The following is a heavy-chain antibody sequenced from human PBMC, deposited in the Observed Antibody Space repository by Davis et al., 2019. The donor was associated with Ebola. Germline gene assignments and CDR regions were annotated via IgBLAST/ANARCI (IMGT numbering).Heavy chain of an antibody. J-gene: IGHJ4*02. Sequence: GGSLRLSCAASGFTFRSYWMSWVRQAPGKGLEWVANIKHDGSEKYYVDSVKGRFSISRDNARNSLYLQMNSLRDEDTAVYYCARGRYCDYWGQGTLVTVSS. D-gene: IGHD2-15*01. CDR1: GFTFRSYW. CDR2: IKHDGSEK. V-gene: IGHV3-7*04. CDR3: ARGRYCDY.